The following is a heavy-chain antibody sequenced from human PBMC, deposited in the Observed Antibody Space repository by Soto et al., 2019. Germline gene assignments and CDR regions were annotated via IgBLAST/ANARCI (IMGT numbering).Heavy chain of an antibody. Sequence: ISSGGYSCRWIRQPPGRALEWIGYIYSSGGSDYNPSLKSRVTISIDRSKNQFSLRLTSVTAADAAVYYCARGREGPFCHCWGQEALVTAPQ. V-gene: IGHV4-30-2*01. CDR2: IYSSGGS. CDR1: ISSGGYS. CDR3: ARGREGPFCHC. D-gene: IGHD3-3*01. J-gene: IGHJ4*02.